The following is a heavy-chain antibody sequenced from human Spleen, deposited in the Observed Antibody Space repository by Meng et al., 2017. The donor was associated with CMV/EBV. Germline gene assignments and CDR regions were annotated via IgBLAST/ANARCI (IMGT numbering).Heavy chain of an antibody. Sequence: SNDGYYWSWIRQRPGEGLEWLGNIFKSGGSDHDPSLVSRVTISFVDTSENRFSLKLRSVTAADTAVYYCARGRWSTVTYEVYRYFDLWGRGTLVTVSS. D-gene: IGHD4-11*01. CDR3: ARGRWSTVTYEVYRYFDL. CDR2: IFKSGGS. J-gene: IGHJ2*01. V-gene: IGHV4-31*02. CDR1: SNDGYY.